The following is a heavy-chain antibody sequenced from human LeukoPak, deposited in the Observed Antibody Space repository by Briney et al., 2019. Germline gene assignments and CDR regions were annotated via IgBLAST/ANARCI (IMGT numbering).Heavy chain of an antibody. D-gene: IGHD1-26*01. V-gene: IGHV4-39*01. CDR3: ARHAHSGSYLDAFDI. Sequence: KPSETLSLTCTVSGGSISSGSYYWGWIRQPPGKGLEWIGTIYYSGTTYYNPSLKSRVTISVDTSKNQFSLKLSSVTAADTAVYYCARHAHSGSYLDAFDIWGQGTMVTVSS. CDR2: IYYSGTT. J-gene: IGHJ3*02. CDR1: GGSISSGSYY.